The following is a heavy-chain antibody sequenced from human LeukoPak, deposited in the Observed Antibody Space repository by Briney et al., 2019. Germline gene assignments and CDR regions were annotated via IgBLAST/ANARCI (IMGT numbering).Heavy chain of an antibody. J-gene: IGHJ4*02. CDR3: AKLGRVSVALYHFDY. Sequence: GSLRLSCAASGFNFRSYGMHWVRQVPGKGLEWVAFIRHDGTDKYYADSVKGRFTISRDNSDETLYLQMSSLRVDDTAVYYCAKLGRVSVALYHFDYWGRGALVTVSS. CDR2: IRHDGTDK. V-gene: IGHV3-30*02. CDR1: GFNFRSYG. D-gene: IGHD6-19*01.